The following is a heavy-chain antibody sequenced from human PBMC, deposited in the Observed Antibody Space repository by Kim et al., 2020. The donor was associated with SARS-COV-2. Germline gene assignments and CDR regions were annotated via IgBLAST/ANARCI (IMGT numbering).Heavy chain of an antibody. D-gene: IGHD1-26*01. J-gene: IGHJ4*02. Sequence: SVKVSCKASGYTFTDYYMHWVRQAPGQGLEWMGWINPNSGGTNFAQNFQGWVTMTRDTSISTAYMELSRLRSDDTAVYYCARAGRRYYFDYWGQGTLVT. CDR2: INPNSGGT. CDR1: GYTFTDYY. V-gene: IGHV1-2*04. CDR3: ARAGRRYYFDY.